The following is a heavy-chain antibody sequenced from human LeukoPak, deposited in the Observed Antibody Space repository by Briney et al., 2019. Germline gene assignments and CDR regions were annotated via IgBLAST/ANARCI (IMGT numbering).Heavy chain of an antibody. CDR1: SSSSYY. D-gene: IGHD4-11*01. Sequence: SSSSYYWGWIRQPPGKGLEWVSSISGSGGSTYYADSVKGRFTISRGNSKNTLYLQMNSLRAEDTALYYCAKDRLWGQGTLVTVSS. V-gene: IGHV3-23*01. J-gene: IGHJ4*02. CDR2: ISGSGGST. CDR3: AKDRL.